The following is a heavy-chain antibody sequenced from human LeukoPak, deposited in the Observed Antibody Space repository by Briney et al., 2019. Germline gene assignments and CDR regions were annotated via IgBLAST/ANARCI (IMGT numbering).Heavy chain of an antibody. CDR2: IYSGGST. V-gene: IGHV3-66*01. Sequence: GGSLRLSCAASGFTVSSNYMSWVRQAPGKGLVWVSVIYSGGSTYYADSVKGRFTISRDNSKNTLYLQMNSLRAEDTAVYYCAREPGYCSGGSCYSGWGQGTMVTVSS. CDR3: AREPGYCSGGSCYSG. CDR1: GFTVSSNY. D-gene: IGHD2-15*01. J-gene: IGHJ3*01.